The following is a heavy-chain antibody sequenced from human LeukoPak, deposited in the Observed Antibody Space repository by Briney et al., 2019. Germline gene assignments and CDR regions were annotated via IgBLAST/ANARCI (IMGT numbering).Heavy chain of an antibody. V-gene: IGHV3-7*01. CDR2: IKEDGSET. J-gene: IGHJ6*02. D-gene: IGHD6-13*01. Sequence: PGESLRLSCTASGFIFSNSWMTWVRQAPGKGLEWVASIKEDGSETDYVDSVRGRFTISRDNAKNSLYLQMNSLRAEDTAVYYCARSIAAPPVYSYGMDVWGQGTTVTVSS. CDR3: ARSIAAPPVYSYGMDV. CDR1: GFIFSNSW.